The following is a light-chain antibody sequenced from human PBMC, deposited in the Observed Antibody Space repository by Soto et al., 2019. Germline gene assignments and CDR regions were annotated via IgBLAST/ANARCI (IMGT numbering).Light chain of an antibody. CDR3: AAWDDSLSGPV. J-gene: IGLJ2*01. CDR1: SSNIGSNY. V-gene: IGLV1-47*01. Sequence: QAVVTQPPSASGTPGQRVTISCSGSSSNIGSNYVYWYQQLPGTAPKLLIYRNNHRPSGVPDRFSGSKSRTSASLAISGLRSEDEADYYCAAWDDSLSGPVFGGGTKLTVL. CDR2: RNN.